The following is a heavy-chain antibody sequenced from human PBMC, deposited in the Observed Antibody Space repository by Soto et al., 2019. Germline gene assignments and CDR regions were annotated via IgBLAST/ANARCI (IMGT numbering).Heavy chain of an antibody. CDR2: ISAYNGNT. D-gene: IGHD3-3*01. Sequence: ASVKVSCKASGYTFTNNDVSWVRQATGQGLEWMGWISAYNGNTNYAQKLQGRVTMTTDTSTSTAYMELRSLRPDDTAVYYCARDPRGITIFGVVIHHDAFDIWGQGTMVTVSS. CDR3: ARDPRGITIFGVVIHHDAFDI. J-gene: IGHJ3*02. V-gene: IGHV1-18*01. CDR1: GYTFTNND.